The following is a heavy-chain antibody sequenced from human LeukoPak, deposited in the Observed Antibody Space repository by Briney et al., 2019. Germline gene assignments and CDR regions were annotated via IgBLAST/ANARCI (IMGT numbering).Heavy chain of an antibody. CDR1: GYTFSNYW. CDR3: TRTPDGVDY. J-gene: IGHJ4*02. V-gene: IGHV3-7*01. Sequence: GGSLRLSCAASGYTFSNYWMTWVRQAPGKGLEWVANIKEDGSEIFYVDSVKGRFTISRDNARNSLYLQMNSLRAEDTAVYYCTRTPDGVDYWGQGTLVTVSS. CDR2: IKEDGSEI. D-gene: IGHD3-10*01.